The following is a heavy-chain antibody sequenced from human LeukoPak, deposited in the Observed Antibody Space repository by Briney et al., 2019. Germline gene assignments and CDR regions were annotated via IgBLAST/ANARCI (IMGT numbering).Heavy chain of an antibody. CDR3: ARDLNWGFGFDY. J-gene: IGHJ4*02. Sequence: GGSLRLSCAASGFTFRSYWMHWVRQTPGKGLVWVSRINNDGSSPTYADSVKGRFTISRDNPKNTLYMQMNSLRAEDTAVYYCARDLNWGFGFDYWGQGTLVTVSS. D-gene: IGHD7-27*01. V-gene: IGHV3-74*01. CDR2: INNDGSSP. CDR1: GFTFRSYW.